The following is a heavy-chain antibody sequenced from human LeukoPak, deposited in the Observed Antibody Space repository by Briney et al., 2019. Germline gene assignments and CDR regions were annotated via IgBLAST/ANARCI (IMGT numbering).Heavy chain of an antibody. CDR1: GYTFTSYG. CDR2: ISAYNGNT. J-gene: IGHJ4*02. Sequence: GASVKVSCKASGYTFTSYGISWVRQAPGQGLEWMGWISAYNGNTNYAQKLQGRVTMTTDTSTSTAYMELRSLRSDDTAVYYCARVGRKAYLDWLPDDYWGQGTLVTVSS. V-gene: IGHV1-18*01. D-gene: IGHD3-9*01. CDR3: ARVGRKAYLDWLPDDY.